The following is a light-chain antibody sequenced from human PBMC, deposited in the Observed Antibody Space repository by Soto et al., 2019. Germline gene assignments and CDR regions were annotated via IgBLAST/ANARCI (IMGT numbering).Light chain of an antibody. Sequence: DIVMTQSPATLSVSPGERATLSCRASQTVSSSLAWYQQRRGQAPRLLIFGASTRAPGIPARFSASGSGTEFTLTISSLQSEDFAIYYCQHYDGSPRTFGQGTKLEIK. CDR1: QTVSSS. CDR3: QHYDGSPRT. V-gene: IGKV3-15*01. J-gene: IGKJ2*01. CDR2: GAS.